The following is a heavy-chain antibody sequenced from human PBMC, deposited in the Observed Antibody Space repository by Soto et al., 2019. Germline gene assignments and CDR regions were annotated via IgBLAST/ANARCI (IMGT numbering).Heavy chain of an antibody. J-gene: IGHJ6*02. CDR1: GYTFTNYA. V-gene: IGHV1-3*01. CDR3: AASPSFWQNYYYGAMDV. Sequence: ASVKVSCKASGYTFTNYAILWVRQAPGQSLEWMGWINSDNGNTEYLKKFQGRVTITRDLSTNTIYMDLSGLRSEDTAVYYCAASPSFWQNYYYGAMDVWGQGTTVTSP. CDR2: INSDNGNT.